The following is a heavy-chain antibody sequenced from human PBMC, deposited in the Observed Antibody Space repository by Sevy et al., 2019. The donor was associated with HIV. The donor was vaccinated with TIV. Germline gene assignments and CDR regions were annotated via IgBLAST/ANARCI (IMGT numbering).Heavy chain of an antibody. D-gene: IGHD2-15*01. V-gene: IGHV3-23*01. CDR1: GFTFSSYA. Sequence: GGSLRLSCAASGFTFSSYAMSWVRQAPGKGLEWVSAISGSGGSTYYADSVKGRFTISRDNPKNTLYLQMNSLRAEDTAVYYCAKGVMVDYYYYYGMDVWGQWTTVTVSS. CDR2: ISGSGGST. CDR3: AKGVMVDYYYYYGMDV. J-gene: IGHJ6*02.